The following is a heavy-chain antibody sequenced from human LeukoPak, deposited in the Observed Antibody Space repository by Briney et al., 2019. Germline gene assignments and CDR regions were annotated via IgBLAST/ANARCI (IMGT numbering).Heavy chain of an antibody. J-gene: IGHJ5*01. V-gene: IGHV3-21*04. Sequence: KAGGSLRLSCAASGFTFSSYSMNWVRQAPGKGLEWVSSISSSSSYIYYADSVEGRFTISRDNAKNSLYLQMNSLRAEDTAMYYCARAVLATKSEHWFDSWGQGTLVTVSS. CDR2: ISSSSSYI. D-gene: IGHD2-8*01. CDR1: GFTFSSYS. CDR3: ARAVLATKSEHWFDS.